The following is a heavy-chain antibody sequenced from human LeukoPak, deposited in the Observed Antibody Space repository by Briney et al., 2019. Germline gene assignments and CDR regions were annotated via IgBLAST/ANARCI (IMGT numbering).Heavy chain of an antibody. D-gene: IGHD4-17*01. J-gene: IGHJ4*02. CDR1: GFTFSSYA. Sequence: PGRSLRLSCAASGFTFSSYALHWVRQAPGKGLEWVAVISYDGSNKYYADSVKGRFTISRDKSKNTLYLQMNSLRAEDTAVYYCARGIGSTVFFDHWGQGTLVTVSS. CDR3: ARGIGSTVFFDH. V-gene: IGHV3-30*14. CDR2: ISYDGSNK.